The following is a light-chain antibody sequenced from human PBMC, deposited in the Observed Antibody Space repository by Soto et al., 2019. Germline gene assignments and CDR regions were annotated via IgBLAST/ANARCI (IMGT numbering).Light chain of an antibody. CDR2: GNK. CDR1: SSNIGAGYD. Sequence: QSVLTQPPSVSGAPGQRVTISCTGSSSNIGAGYDVHWYQQLPGTAPKLLMFGNKNRPSGVSDRFSGSRSATSASLAITGLQAEDEADYYCQSYDVRLSAVVFGGGTKLTVL. J-gene: IGLJ2*01. V-gene: IGLV1-40*01. CDR3: QSYDVRLSAVV.